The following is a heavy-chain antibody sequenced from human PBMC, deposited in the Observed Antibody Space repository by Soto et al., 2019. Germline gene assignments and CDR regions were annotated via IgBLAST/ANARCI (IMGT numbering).Heavy chain of an antibody. Sequence: QVQLVQSGPEMKKPGASVKVSCKTSGYTFTEFYIHWMRQVPGRGLEWMGWINARNDGTKFAEKFKATQTMPTDPSSSTSYMELSSLTFDETAVYYCARRLGGGGDYFYGMDVWGQGTAVTVSS. CDR1: GYTFTEFY. D-gene: IGHD3-16*01. CDR2: INARNDGT. CDR3: ARRLGGGGDYFYGMDV. J-gene: IGHJ6*02. V-gene: IGHV1-2*02.